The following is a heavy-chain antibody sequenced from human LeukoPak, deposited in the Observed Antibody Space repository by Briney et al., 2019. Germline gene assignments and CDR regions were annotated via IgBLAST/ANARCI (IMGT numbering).Heavy chain of an antibody. V-gene: IGHV5-10-1*01. D-gene: IGHD6-13*01. CDR1: GYSFTSYW. J-gene: IGHJ4*02. CDR2: IDPSDSYT. Sequence: GESLRISCKGSGYSFTSYWISWVRQMPGKGLEWMGKIDPSDSYTNYSPSFQGHVTISADRSISTAYLQWSSLKASDTAMYYCARHHSSIWAPFDYWGQGTLVTVSS. CDR3: ARHHSSIWAPFDY.